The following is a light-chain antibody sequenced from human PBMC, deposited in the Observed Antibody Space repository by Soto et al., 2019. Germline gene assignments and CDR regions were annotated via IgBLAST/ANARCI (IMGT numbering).Light chain of an antibody. CDR3: SSYTTSSTLLDV. CDR1: SSDVGGYNS. CDR2: EVS. V-gene: IGLV2-14*01. Sequence: QSALTQPASVSGSPGQSITLSCTGTSSDVGGYNSVSWYQQHPGKAPKLMIYEVSNRPSGVSNRFSGSKSGNTASLTISGLQAEDEADYYCSSYTTSSTLLDVFGTGTKLTVL. J-gene: IGLJ1*01.